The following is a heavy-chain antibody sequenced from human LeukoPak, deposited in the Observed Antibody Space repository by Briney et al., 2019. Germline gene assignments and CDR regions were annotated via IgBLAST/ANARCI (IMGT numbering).Heavy chain of an antibody. D-gene: IGHD4-23*01. V-gene: IGHV4-59*01. CDR1: GASISDYY. CDR2: IYDSGTT. J-gene: IGHJ4*02. Sequence: SETLSLTCIVSGASISDYYWSWVRQPPGKGLEWIGCIYDSGTTNYNPSLKSRVAISRDTSNKQVSLKLTSVNAADTAVYYCAGTYGNSVSRWAFDYWGQGSLVIVSS. CDR3: AGTYGNSVSRWAFDY.